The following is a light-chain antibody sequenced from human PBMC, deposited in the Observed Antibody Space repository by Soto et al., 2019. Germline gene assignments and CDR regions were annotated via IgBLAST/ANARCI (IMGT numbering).Light chain of an antibody. J-gene: IGLJ2*01. CDR1: ISNIGSYT. Sequence: QSVLTQPPSASGPPGQMVTISCSGSISNIGSYTVSWYQQLPGTAPKLLIYTDNQRPSGVPDRFSGSKSGTSASLAISGLQSEDEADYYCASWDDSLIGRVVFGGGTKLTVL. CDR3: ASWDDSLIGRVV. V-gene: IGLV1-44*01. CDR2: TDN.